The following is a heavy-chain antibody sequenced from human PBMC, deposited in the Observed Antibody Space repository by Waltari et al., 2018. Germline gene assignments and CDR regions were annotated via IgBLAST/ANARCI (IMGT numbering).Heavy chain of an antibody. CDR2: IIPIFGTA. V-gene: IGHV1-69*01. CDR3: ARGDSSSWVDDYYGMDV. J-gene: IGHJ6*02. Sequence: QVQLVQSGAEVKKPGSSVKVSCKASGGTFSSYAISWVRQAPGQGLEWMGGIIPIFGTANYAQKFQGRGTITADESTRTAYMELSSLRSEDTAVYYCARGDSSSWVDDYYGMDVWGQGTTVTVSS. D-gene: IGHD6-6*01. CDR1: GGTFSSYA.